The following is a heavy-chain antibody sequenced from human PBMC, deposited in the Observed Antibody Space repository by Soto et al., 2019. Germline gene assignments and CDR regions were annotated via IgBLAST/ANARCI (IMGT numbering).Heavy chain of an antibody. D-gene: IGHD6-19*01. CDR1: GFNFRSYA. CDR2: ISGSGTTT. V-gene: IGHV3-23*01. J-gene: IGHJ6*02. Sequence: GSLRLSCAASGFNFRSYALTWVRQAPGKGLEWVSAISGSGTTTYYGDSVKGRFTISRDKSKNTVYLQMNSLRAEDTAVYYCAKDRQSSGGLWNGLDVWGQGTTVTVSS. CDR3: AKDRQSSGGLWNGLDV.